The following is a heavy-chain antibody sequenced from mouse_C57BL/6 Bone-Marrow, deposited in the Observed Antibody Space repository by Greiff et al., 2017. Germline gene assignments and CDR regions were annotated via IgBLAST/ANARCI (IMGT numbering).Heavy chain of an antibody. V-gene: IGHV1-55*01. J-gene: IGHJ1*03. CDR3: ARPYCRNCWYFDV. CDR2: IYPGSGST. CDR1: GYTFTSYW. D-gene: IGHD2-10*01. Sequence: VQLQQSGAELVKPGASVKLSCKASGYTFTSYWITWVKQRPGQGLEWIGDIYPGSGSTNYNEKFKSKATLTVDTSSSTAYMQLSSLTTEDSAVYDFARPYCRNCWYFDVWGTGTTVTVSS.